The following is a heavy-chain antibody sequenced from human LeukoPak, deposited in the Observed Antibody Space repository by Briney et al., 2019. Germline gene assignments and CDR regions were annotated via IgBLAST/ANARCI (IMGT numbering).Heavy chain of an antibody. V-gene: IGHV3-11*01. CDR1: GFTFNDYY. J-gene: IGHJ4*02. CDR2: ISTTGGTM. D-gene: IGHD4-23*01. Sequence: GGSLRLSCVASGFTFNDYYMSWIRQAPGKGLEWVSYISTTGGTMYHADSVKGRFTISRDNAKTSVYLHMNSLRAEDTAMYYCARITGGGNYDLGYWGQGTLVTVSS. CDR3: ARITGGGNYDLGY.